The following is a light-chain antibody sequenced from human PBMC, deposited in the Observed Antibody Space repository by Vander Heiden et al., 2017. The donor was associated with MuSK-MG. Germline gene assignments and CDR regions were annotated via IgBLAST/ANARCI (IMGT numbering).Light chain of an antibody. V-gene: IGKV1-39*01. J-gene: IGKJ2*01. CDR2: GAS. Sequence: DIQMTQSPSSLSASVGDRVTITCRASQRISSYLNWYQQRPGKAPKVLIYGASILQSAAPPRFSGSGSGTDFTLTIDSLQPEDSATFFCQQTYNIPYTFGQGTKVEIK. CDR3: QQTYNIPYT. CDR1: QRISSY.